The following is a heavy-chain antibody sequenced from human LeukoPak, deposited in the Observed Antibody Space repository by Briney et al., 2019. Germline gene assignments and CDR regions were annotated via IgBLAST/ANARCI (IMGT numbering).Heavy chain of an antibody. V-gene: IGHV3-23*01. Sequence: GGSLRLSCAASGFTFSSYAMTWVRQAPGKGLEWVSIISDNGDSTYYADSVNGRFIISRGNSKNTLYLQMNSLRAEDTAVYYCAKDLSGAVAGSFDYWGQGTLVTVSS. J-gene: IGHJ4*02. CDR2: ISDNGDST. CDR3: AKDLSGAVAGSFDY. CDR1: GFTFSSYA. D-gene: IGHD6-19*01.